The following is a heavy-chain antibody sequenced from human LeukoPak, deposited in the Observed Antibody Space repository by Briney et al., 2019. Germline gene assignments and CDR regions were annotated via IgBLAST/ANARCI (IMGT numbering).Heavy chain of an antibody. V-gene: IGHV3-53*01. D-gene: IGHD6-19*01. CDR3: ARVGRWLGPHAFDI. Sequence: GGSLRLSCAASGFTVSSNYMGWVRQPPGKGLEWVSVIYSGGSTYYADSVKGRFTSSRDKSKSTLYLQMNSLRAEDTAVYYCARVGRWLGPHAFDIWGQGTMVTVSS. CDR2: IYSGGST. J-gene: IGHJ3*02. CDR1: GFTVSSNY.